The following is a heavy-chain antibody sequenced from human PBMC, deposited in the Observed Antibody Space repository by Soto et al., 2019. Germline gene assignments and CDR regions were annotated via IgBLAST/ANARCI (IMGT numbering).Heavy chain of an antibody. V-gene: IGHV3-30-3*01. J-gene: IGHJ4*02. CDR2: ISSEGSNK. CDR1: GITFSRHS. Sequence: GGSLILSCTASGITFSRHSMHWVRQAPGRGLEWVAVISSEGSNKFYADSVKGRFTISRDNSKNTLYLQMNSLRDEDTAVYYCARGLKDGYNCLYYWGQGTQVTVSS. D-gene: IGHD5-12*01. CDR3: ARGLKDGYNCLYY.